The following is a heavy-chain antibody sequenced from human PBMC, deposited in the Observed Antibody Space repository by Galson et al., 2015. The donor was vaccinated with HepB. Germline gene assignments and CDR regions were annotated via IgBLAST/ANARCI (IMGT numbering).Heavy chain of an antibody. CDR1: GGTFSSYA. D-gene: IGHD2-2*02. J-gene: IGHJ6*02. CDR2: IIPIFGTA. CDR3: ARDGGYCSSTSCYNYYYYGMDV. Sequence: SVKVSCKASGGTFSSYAISWVRQAPGQGLEWMGGIIPIFGTANYAQKFQGRVTITADESTSTAYMELSSLRSEDTAVYYCARDGGYCSSTSCYNYYYYGMDVWGQGTTVTVSS. V-gene: IGHV1-69*13.